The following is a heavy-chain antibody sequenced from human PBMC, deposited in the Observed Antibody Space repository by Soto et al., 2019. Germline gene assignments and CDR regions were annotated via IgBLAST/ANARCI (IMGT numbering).Heavy chain of an antibody. D-gene: IGHD2-2*02. CDR3: ARIRPGYCSSSSCYRGRYDYYYGMDV. Sequence: SETLPLTCTVSGGSISSSSYSWCWIRQPPGKGLEWIGSIYYSGSTYYNPSLKSRVTISVDTSKNQFSLTLSSVTAADTAVYDCARIRPGYCSSSSCYRGRYDYYYGMDVWGQGTTVTVSS. CDR1: GGSISSSSYS. V-gene: IGHV4-39*01. J-gene: IGHJ6*02. CDR2: IYYSGST.